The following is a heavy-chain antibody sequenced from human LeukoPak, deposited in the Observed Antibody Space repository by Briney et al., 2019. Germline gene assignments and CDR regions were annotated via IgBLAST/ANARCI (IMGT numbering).Heavy chain of an antibody. J-gene: IGHJ4*02. V-gene: IGHV1-18*01. CDR1: VYTFTSYG. D-gene: IGHD3-22*01. Sequence: GASVKVFWNTTVYTFTSYGIDWVRQAPGQGLEWMGWISAYNGNTNYAQKLQGRVIMTTDTSTTTAYMELRSLRSDDTSVYYCARGGDSSGYYPDYWGQGTLVTVSS. CDR3: ARGGDSSGYYPDY. CDR2: ISAYNGNT.